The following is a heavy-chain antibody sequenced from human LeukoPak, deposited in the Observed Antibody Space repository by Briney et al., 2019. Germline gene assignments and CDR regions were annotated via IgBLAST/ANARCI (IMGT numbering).Heavy chain of an antibody. Sequence: SETLSLTCAVYGGSLSGYYWNWIRQPPGEGLEWIGEINHSGSSHYNPSLKSRITISVDTSKNQFSLNLSSVTAADTAVYYCARASIVGAKRTRSGAFDLWGQGTMVTVSS. CDR2: INHSGSS. V-gene: IGHV4-34*01. D-gene: IGHD1-26*01. CDR3: ARASIVGAKRTRSGAFDL. CDR1: GGSLSGYY. J-gene: IGHJ3*01.